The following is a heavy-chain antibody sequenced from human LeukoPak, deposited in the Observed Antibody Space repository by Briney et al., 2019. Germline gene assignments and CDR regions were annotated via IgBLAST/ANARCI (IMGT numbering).Heavy chain of an antibody. CDR2: INPSGGTT. Sequence: ASVKVSCKASGYTFTSYYLHWVRQAPGQGLEWVGIINPSGGTTTYAQKFQGRVTMTRDTSTSTVHMELSSLRYEDTAVYYCARDPRTTGTTPYYYYGMDVWGKGTTVTVSS. J-gene: IGHJ6*04. V-gene: IGHV1-46*01. CDR3: ARDPRTTGTTPYYYYGMDV. CDR1: GYTFTSYY. D-gene: IGHD1-1*01.